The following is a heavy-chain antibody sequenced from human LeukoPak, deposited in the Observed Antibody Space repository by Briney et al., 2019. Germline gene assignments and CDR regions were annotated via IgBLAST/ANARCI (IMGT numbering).Heavy chain of an antibody. J-gene: IGHJ6*02. CDR3: ARGKLGYCSSTSCYRSYYYYGMDV. CDR1: GYTFTSYD. D-gene: IGHD2-2*02. V-gene: IGHV1-8*01. Sequence: ASVKVSCKASGYTFTSYDINWVRQATGQGLEWMGWMNPNSGNTGYAQKFQGRVTMTRNTSISTAYMELSSLRSEDTAVYYCARGKLGYCSSTSCYRSYYYYGMDVWGQGTTVTVSS. CDR2: MNPNSGNT.